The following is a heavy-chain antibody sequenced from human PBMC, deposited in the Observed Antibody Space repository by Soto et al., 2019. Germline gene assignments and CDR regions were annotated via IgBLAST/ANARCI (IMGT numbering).Heavy chain of an antibody. CDR2: IYYSGST. V-gene: IGHV4-39*01. CDR1: GDSISSRSYY. J-gene: IGHJ4*02. D-gene: IGHD2-21*02. Sequence: PSETLSLTCTVTGDSISSRSYYWGWIRQPPGKGLEWIGSIYYSGSTYNNPSLRSRVSMSIDTSKDQFSLKLKSVTAADTALYFCARQRNSLVTQAYFEVWGPGSLVTFSS. CDR3: ARQRNSLVTQAYFEV.